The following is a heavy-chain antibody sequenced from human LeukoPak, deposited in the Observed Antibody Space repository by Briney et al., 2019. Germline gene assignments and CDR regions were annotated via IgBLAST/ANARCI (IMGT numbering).Heavy chain of an antibody. D-gene: IGHD3-10*01. CDR3: ARDTPRRFGTINYFDY. CDR2: ISAYNGNT. J-gene: IGHJ4*02. Sequence: GASVKVSCKASGYTFTSYGISWVRQAPGQGLEWMGWISAYNGNTNYAQKLQGRVTMTTDTSTSTAYMELRSLRSDDTAVYYCARDTPRRFGTINYFDYWGQGTLVTVSS. V-gene: IGHV1-18*01. CDR1: GYTFTSYG.